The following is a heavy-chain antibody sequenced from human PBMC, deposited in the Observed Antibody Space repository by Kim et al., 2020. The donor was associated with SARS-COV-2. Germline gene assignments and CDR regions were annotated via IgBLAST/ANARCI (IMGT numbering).Heavy chain of an antibody. V-gene: IGHV3-64*01. Sequence: GGSLRLSCAASGFTFSSYAMHWVRQAPGKGLEYVSAISSHGGSTYYANSVKGRFTISRDNSKNTLYLQMGSLRAEDMAVYYCARVYSSSSGGDYFDYGG. CDR3: ARVYSSSSGGDYFDY. CDR1: GFTFSSYA. D-gene: IGHD6-6*01. J-gene: IGHJ4*01. CDR2: ISSHGGST.